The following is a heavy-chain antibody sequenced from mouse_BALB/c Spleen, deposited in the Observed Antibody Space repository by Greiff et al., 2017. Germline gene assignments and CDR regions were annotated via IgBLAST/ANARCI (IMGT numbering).Heavy chain of an antibody. V-gene: IGHV5-6*01. J-gene: IGHJ4*01. CDR2: ISSGGSYT. Sequence: EVQLVESGGDLVKPGGSLKLSCAVSGFTFSSYGMSWVRQTPDKRLEWVASISSGGSYTYYPDSVKGRFTISRDNAKNTLYLQMSSLKSEDTAMYYCAGSDAMDYWGQGTSVTVSS. CDR1: GFTFSSYG. CDR3: AGSDAMDY.